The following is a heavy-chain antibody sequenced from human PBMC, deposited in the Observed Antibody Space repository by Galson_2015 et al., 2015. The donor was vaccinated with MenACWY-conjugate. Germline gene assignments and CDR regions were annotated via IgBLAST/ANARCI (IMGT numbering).Heavy chain of an antibody. D-gene: IGHD2-15*01. V-gene: IGHV3-21*01. CDR1: GFTFSECA. CDR3: ARDPINNPASGIDGSCYSQRLIDY. Sequence: SLRLSCAASGFTFSECAMSWVRQAPGKGLEWVSFISSSGCYIYYADSVKGRFTISRDNATNSLYLQMNSLRAEDTAVYYCARDPINNPASGIDGSCYSQRLIDYWGQGTLVTVSS. J-gene: IGHJ4*02. CDR2: ISSSGCYI.